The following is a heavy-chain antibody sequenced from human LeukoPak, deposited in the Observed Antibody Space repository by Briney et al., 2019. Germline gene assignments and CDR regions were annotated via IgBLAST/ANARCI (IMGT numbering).Heavy chain of an antibody. CDR1: GGSISSSSYY. J-gene: IGHJ4*02. D-gene: IGHD4-17*01. Sequence: SETLSLTCTVSGGSISSSSYYWGWIRQPPGKGLEWIGSIYYSGSTYYNPSLKSRVTISVDTSKNQFSLKLSSVPAADTAVYFCARHNYGDYLVFYYWGQGALVTVSS. CDR3: ARHNYGDYLVFYY. CDR2: IYYSGST. V-gene: IGHV4-39*01.